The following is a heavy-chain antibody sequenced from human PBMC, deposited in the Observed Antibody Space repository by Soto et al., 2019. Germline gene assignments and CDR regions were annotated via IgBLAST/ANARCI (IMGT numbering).Heavy chain of an antibody. Sequence: GGSLRLSCAASGFTFSAYALSWVRQAPGKGLEWVSTISVSGESTYYADSVKGRFAISRDVSKKTLYLQMNSLRADDTAVYFCAREPPYVTRGVNPYFDLWGLGTLVTVS. J-gene: IGHJ4*02. CDR1: GFTFSAYA. CDR2: ISVSGEST. D-gene: IGHD3-10*01. CDR3: AREPPYVTRGVNPYFDL. V-gene: IGHV3-23*01.